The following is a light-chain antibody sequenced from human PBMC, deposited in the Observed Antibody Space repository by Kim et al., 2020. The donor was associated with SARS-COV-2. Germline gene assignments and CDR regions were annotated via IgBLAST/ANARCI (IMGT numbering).Light chain of an antibody. CDR1: QGISMD. V-gene: IGKV1-9*01. CDR2: AAS. Sequence: VSVGDRLTIHRRASQGISMDFSLSQQIPGNPPKLLIYAASTLLSGVPSRFSRSGSGTDLTLTITSLQPEDFATYSCQQLHTYPLTFGPGTKVDIK. CDR3: QQLHTYPLT. J-gene: IGKJ3*01.